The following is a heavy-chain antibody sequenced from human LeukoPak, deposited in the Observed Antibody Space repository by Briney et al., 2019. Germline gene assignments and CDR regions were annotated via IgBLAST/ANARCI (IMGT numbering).Heavy chain of an antibody. CDR1: GFNVSSNY. CDR2: IYSDGST. CDR3: AKGGSYYDFWSGYTD. V-gene: IGHV3-53*01. J-gene: IGHJ4*02. Sequence: GGSLRLSCAASGFNVSSNYMSWVRQAPGKGLEWVSVIYSDGSTYYADSVKGRSTISRDHSKNTLYLQMNGLRAEDTAVYHCAKGGSYYDFWSGYTDWGQGTLVTVSS. D-gene: IGHD3-3*01.